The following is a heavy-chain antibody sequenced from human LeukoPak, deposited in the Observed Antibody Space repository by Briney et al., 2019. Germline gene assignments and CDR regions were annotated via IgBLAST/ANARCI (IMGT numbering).Heavy chain of an antibody. CDR2: ISSSSSTI. CDR1: GFTFSSYS. CDR3: ARDSRSYDFWSGYHYYYYYMDV. J-gene: IGHJ6*03. V-gene: IGHV3-48*04. Sequence: GGSLRLSCAASGFTFSSYSMNWVRQAPGKGLEWVSYISSSSSTIYYADSVKGRFTISRDNAKNSLYLQMNSLRAEDTAVYYCARDSRSYDFWSGYHYYYYYMDVWGKGTTVTVSS. D-gene: IGHD3-3*01.